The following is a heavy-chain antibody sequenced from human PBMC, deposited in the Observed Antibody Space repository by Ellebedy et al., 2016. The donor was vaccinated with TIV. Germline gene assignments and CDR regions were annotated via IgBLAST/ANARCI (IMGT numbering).Heavy chain of an antibody. CDR1: GYTFTGYY. J-gene: IGHJ6*02. CDR3: ARGVGLWFGVVSYGMDV. D-gene: IGHD3-10*01. V-gene: IGHV1-18*04. Sequence: ASVKVSXXASGYTFTGYYMHWVRQAPGQGLEWMGWISAYNGNTNYAQKLQGRVTMTTDTSTSTAYMELRSLRSDDTAVYYCARGVGLWFGVVSYGMDVWGQGTTVTVSS. CDR2: ISAYNGNT.